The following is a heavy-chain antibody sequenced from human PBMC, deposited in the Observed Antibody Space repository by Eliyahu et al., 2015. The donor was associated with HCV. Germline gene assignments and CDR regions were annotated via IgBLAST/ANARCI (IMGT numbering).Heavy chain of an antibody. CDR3: ARAVDYYDSSGY. CDR2: IKSDGSIS. J-gene: IGHJ4*02. CDR1: GFPFSSYW. Sequence: EVQLVESGGGLVQPGGSLRLSCAASGFPFSSYWMHWVRQAPGKGLVWVSRIKSDGSISNYADSVKGRFTISRDNGKNTLYLQMNSLRAEDTAVYYCARAVDYYDSSGYWGQGTLVTVSS. V-gene: IGHV3-74*01. D-gene: IGHD3-22*01.